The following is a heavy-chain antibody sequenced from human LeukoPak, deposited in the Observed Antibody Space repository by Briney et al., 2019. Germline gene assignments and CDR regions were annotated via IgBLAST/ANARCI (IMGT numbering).Heavy chain of an antibody. D-gene: IGHD2-2*01. CDR3: ARYCSSTNCPKAVDY. Sequence: KTSETLSLTCAVYGGSFSGYYWSWHRQPPGKGLEWIGEINHSGSTNYNPSLKSRVTISVDTSKNQFSLKLSSVTAADTAVYYCARYCSSTNCPKAVDYWGQGTLVTVSS. CDR2: INHSGST. J-gene: IGHJ4*02. CDR1: GGSFSGYY. V-gene: IGHV4-34*01.